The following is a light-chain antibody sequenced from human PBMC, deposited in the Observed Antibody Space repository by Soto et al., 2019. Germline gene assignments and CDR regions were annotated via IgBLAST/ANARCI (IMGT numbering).Light chain of an antibody. Sequence: DIQMTQSPSSLSASVGDRVTITCRASQSISSYLNWYQQKPGKAPKLLIYAASSLQSGVPSRFSGSGSGTDFTLSISSQQPEDFATYYCQQSYSTPSHTFGGGTKVEIK. J-gene: IGKJ4*01. CDR3: QQSYSTPSHT. CDR2: AAS. V-gene: IGKV1-39*01. CDR1: QSISSY.